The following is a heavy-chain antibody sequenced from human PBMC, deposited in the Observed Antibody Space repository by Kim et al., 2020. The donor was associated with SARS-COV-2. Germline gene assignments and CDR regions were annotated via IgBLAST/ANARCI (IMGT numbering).Heavy chain of an antibody. Sequence: GGSLRLSCAASGFTFSDYYMSWIRQAPGKGLEWVSYISSSSSYTNYADSVKGRFTISRDNAKNSLYLQMNSLRAEDTAVYYCARDGALSSIAAAGTPLPRYYYYGMDVWGQGTTVTVSS. CDR2: ISSSSSYT. D-gene: IGHD6-13*01. J-gene: IGHJ6*02. V-gene: IGHV3-11*05. CDR1: GFTFSDYY. CDR3: ARDGALSSIAAAGTPLPRYYYYGMDV.